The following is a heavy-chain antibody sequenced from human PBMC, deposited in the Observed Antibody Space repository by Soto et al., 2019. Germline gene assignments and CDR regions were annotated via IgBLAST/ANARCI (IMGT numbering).Heavy chain of an antibody. V-gene: IGHV1-69*02. J-gene: IGHJ5*02. CDR2: IIPIAAIA. CDR3: ARGSTIVRGAPSWFDP. Sequence: SVKVSCKASGGTFSRYTINWVRQAPGQGLEWMGRIIPIAAIANYTQKFQGRVTITVDKSSTTAYMELSSLRSDDTAVYYCARGSTIVRGAPSWFDPWGQGTLVTVTS. CDR1: GGTFSRYT. D-gene: IGHD3-10*01.